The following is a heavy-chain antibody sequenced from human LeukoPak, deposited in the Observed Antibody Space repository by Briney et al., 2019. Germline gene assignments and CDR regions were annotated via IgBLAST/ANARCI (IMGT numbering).Heavy chain of an antibody. CDR1: GYTFTGYY. CDR2: INPNSDYT. Sequence: ASVNVSCKASGYTFTGYYMYWVRQAPGKGLEWVGWINPNSDYTNYAQTFQGRVTMTRDTSISTAYMYLSRLTSDDTAVYYCARCTVRGDFDYWGQGTLVTVST. V-gene: IGHV1-2*02. J-gene: IGHJ4*02. CDR3: ARCTVRGDFDY. D-gene: IGHD3-10*01.